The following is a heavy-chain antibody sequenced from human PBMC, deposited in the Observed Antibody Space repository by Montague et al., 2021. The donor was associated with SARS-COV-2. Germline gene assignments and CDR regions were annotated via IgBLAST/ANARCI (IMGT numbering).Heavy chain of an antibody. Sequence: CAISGASVSSNIATWNWIRRSPSRGLEWLGRTYYRSKWYNDYAEAVKSRITIDPDTSKHQFSLHLNSVTPEDTAVYYCARIPVGSKYYFDFWGQGTLVTVSS. CDR1: GASVSSNIAT. V-gene: IGHV6-1*01. J-gene: IGHJ4*02. CDR3: ARIPVGSKYYFDF. D-gene: IGHD2-2*01. CDR2: TYYRSKWYN.